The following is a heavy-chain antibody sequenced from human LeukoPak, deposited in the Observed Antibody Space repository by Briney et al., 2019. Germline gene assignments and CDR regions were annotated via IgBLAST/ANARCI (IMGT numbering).Heavy chain of an antibody. CDR2: ITSSSSYI. CDR3: ARDKVADY. V-gene: IGHV3-21*01. D-gene: IGHD2-15*01. J-gene: IGHJ4*02. Sequence: GGSLRLSCAASGFTFSSYSMSWVRQAPGNGLEWVSSITSSSSYIYYADSLKGRFTISRDNAQNSLYLQMDSLRAEETAVYYCARDKVADYWGQGTLVTVSS. CDR1: GFTFSSYS.